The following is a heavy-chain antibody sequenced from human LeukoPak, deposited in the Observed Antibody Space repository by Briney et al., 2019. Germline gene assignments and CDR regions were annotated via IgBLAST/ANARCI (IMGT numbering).Heavy chain of an antibody. J-gene: IGHJ4*02. V-gene: IGHV3-33*01. CDR3: ARDRYSSMWSVFEY. Sequence: GGSLRLSCAASGFTFSSFGMHWVRQSPGKGLEWVAVICSGGSTKVYADSVKGRFTISRDNSRNTLYLQVNSLRAEDTAVYYCARDRYSSMWSVFEYWGQGALVTVSS. D-gene: IGHD6-13*01. CDR2: ICSGGSTK. CDR1: GFTFSSFG.